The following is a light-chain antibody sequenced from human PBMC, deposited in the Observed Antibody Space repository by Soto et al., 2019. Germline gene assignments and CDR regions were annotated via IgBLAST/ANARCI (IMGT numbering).Light chain of an antibody. V-gene: IGKV3-15*01. CDR2: DAS. CDR3: QQYNTWPLT. CDR1: QSVSSN. Sequence: ETVMTQSPATLSVSPGERPTLSCRASQSVSSNLAWYQQKPGQAPRLLIYDASTKATDIPARFSGSGSGTEFTLTISSLQSEDFAAYYCQQYNTWPLTFGPGTKVDIK. J-gene: IGKJ3*01.